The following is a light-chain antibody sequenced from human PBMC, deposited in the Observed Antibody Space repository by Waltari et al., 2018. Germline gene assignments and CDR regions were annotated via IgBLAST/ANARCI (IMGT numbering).Light chain of an antibody. Sequence: QSALTPPASVSGSPGQSLTISCTGSRSDVGGYTYVSWYQQHPDKVPKLIIYDVSNRPSGISNLFSGSKSGNTASLTISGLQAEDEADYFCGSYTSDSSVVFGGGTRLTVL. CDR1: RSDVGGYTY. J-gene: IGLJ2*01. CDR2: DVS. V-gene: IGLV2-14*01. CDR3: GSYTSDSSVV.